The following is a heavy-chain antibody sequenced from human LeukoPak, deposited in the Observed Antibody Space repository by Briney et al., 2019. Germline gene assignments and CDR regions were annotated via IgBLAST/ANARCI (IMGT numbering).Heavy chain of an antibody. Sequence: GGSLRLSCAASGFTFSSYSMNWVRQAPGKGREWVSSISSSSSYIYYADSVKGRFTISRDNAKNSLYLQMNSLRAEDTAVYYCASLDTAMVPLDYWGQGTLVTVSS. V-gene: IGHV3-21*01. J-gene: IGHJ4*02. D-gene: IGHD5-18*01. CDR2: ISSSSSYI. CDR3: ASLDTAMVPLDY. CDR1: GFTFSSYS.